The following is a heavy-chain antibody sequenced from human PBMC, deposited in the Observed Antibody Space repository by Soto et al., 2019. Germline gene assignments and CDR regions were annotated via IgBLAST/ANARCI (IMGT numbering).Heavy chain of an antibody. CDR1: GFTFSSYA. V-gene: IGHV3-23*01. D-gene: IGHD5-18*01. CDR2: ISGSGGST. Sequence: QPGGSLRLSCAASGFTFSSYAMSWVRQAPGKGLEWVSAISGSGGSTYYADSVKGRFTISRDNSKNTLYLQMNSLRAEDTAVYYCAKPIPKETQRKYSYGPYDFDYWGQGTLVTVSS. J-gene: IGHJ4*02. CDR3: AKPIPKETQRKYSYGPYDFDY.